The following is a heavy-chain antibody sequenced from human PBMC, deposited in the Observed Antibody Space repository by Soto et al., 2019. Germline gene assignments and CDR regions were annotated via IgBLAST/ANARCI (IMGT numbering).Heavy chain of an antibody. V-gene: IGHV2-70*04. CDR3: ARVKSAGGHLDAFEI. Sequence: SGPTLVNPTQTLTLTCTFSGFSLSTSGVRVAWIRQPPGKALEWLARIDWDDDRFYSTSLKTRLTISKDTSKNQVVLTMTNMNPVDTATYFCARVKSAGGHLDAFEIWGQGTVVTVSS. D-gene: IGHD2-8*02. CDR2: IDWDDDR. J-gene: IGHJ3*02. CDR1: GFSLSTSGVR.